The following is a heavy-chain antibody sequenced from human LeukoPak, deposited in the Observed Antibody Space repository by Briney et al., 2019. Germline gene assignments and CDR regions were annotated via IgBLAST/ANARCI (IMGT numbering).Heavy chain of an antibody. D-gene: IGHD2/OR15-2a*01. CDR3: ARAFVRHYGMDV. Sequence: ASVKVSCKASGYTFTGYYMHWVRQAPGQGLEWMGWINPNSGGTNYAQKFQGRVTMTRDTSISTAYMELSRLRSDDAAVYYCARAFVRHYGMDVWGQGTTVTVSS. CDR2: INPNSGGT. V-gene: IGHV1-2*02. CDR1: GYTFTGYY. J-gene: IGHJ6*02.